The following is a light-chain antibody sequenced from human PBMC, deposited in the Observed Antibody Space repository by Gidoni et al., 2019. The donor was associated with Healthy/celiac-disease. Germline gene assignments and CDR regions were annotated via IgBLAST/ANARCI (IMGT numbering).Light chain of an antibody. CDR3: QQYGSSPYT. CDR2: GAS. Sequence: IVLTQSPGTLSLSPGERATRSCRASQSVSSSYLAWYQQKPGQAPRLLIDGASSRATGIPDRFSGSGSGTDFTLTINRLEPEDFAVYYCQQYGSSPYTFGQGTKLEIK. CDR1: QSVSSSY. J-gene: IGKJ2*01. V-gene: IGKV3-20*01.